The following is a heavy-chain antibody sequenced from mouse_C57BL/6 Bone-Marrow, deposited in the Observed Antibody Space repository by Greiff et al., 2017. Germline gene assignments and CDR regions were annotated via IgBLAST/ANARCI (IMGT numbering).Heavy chain of an antibody. CDR1: GFNIKDDY. D-gene: IGHD1-1*01. CDR3: TPITTVDAMDY. Sequence: VHVKQSGAELVRPGASVKLSCTASGFNIKDDYMHWVKQRPEQGLEWIGWIDPENGDPEYASKFQGKATLTADTSSNTAYLQLSRLTSEDTAVYYCTPITTVDAMDYWGQGTSVTVSS. J-gene: IGHJ4*01. CDR2: IDPENGDP. V-gene: IGHV14-4*01.